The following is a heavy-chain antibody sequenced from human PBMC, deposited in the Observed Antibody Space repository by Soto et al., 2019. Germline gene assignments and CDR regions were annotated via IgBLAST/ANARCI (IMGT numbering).Heavy chain of an antibody. CDR1: GYRFINFY. J-gene: IGHJ5*01. V-gene: IGHV1-2*02. CDR2: INPKNDDT. Sequence: QVQLVQSGAEVKKPGASVRVSCKAFGYRFINFYLHWVRQAPGQGLEWMGWINPKNDDTNYAQKFQGRVTMPRDTSISVAYMELSGLTSGDTAVYYCARDDTGANFGSWGQGTLVTV. D-gene: IGHD2-8*02. CDR3: ARDDTGANFGS.